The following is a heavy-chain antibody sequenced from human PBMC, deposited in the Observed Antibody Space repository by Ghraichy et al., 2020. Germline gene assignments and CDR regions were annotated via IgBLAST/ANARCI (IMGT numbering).Heavy chain of an antibody. D-gene: IGHD3-10*01. V-gene: IGHV1-18*01. CDR3: ARDGGLIWFGELYSGVDY. CDR2: ISAYNGNT. Sequence: ASVKVSCKASGYTFTSYGISWVRQAPGQGLEWMGWISAYNGNTNYAQKLQGRVTMTTDTSTSTDYMELRSLRSDDTAVYYCARDGGLIWFGELYSGVDYWGQGTLVTVSS. J-gene: IGHJ4*02. CDR1: GYTFTSYG.